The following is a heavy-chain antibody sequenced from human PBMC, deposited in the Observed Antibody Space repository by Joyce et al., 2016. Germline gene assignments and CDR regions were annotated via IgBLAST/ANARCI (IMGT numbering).Heavy chain of an antibody. J-gene: IGHJ4*02. Sequence: QVPLLESGGGVTQPGRSLRLSCAASEFAFSSHAVHWVRQAPGKGVEWVAVMSYDGSQQYYADSVRGRFTSSRDNSQNTLYLQMNSLRVEDTAVYYCTRSSRTGYTAGWPDFDYWGQGTLVTVSS. V-gene: IGHV3-30*03. CDR3: TRSSRTGYTAGWPDFDY. CDR2: MSYDGSQQ. D-gene: IGHD2-2*02. CDR1: EFAFSSHA.